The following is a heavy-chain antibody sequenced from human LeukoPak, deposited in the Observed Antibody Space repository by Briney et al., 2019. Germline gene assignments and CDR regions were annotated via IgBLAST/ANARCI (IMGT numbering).Heavy chain of an antibody. Sequence: SETLSLTCAVYGGSFSGYYWSWIRQPPGKGLEWIGEINHSGSTNYNPSLKSRVTISVDTSKNQFSLKLSSVTAADTAVYYCARRVGAPLYYMDVWGKGTTVTISS. D-gene: IGHD1-26*01. J-gene: IGHJ6*03. CDR2: INHSGST. CDR3: ARRVGAPLYYMDV. V-gene: IGHV4-34*01. CDR1: GGSFSGYY.